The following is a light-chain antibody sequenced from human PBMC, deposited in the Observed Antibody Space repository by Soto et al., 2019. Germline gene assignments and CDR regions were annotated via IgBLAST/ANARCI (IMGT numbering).Light chain of an antibody. CDR3: HQYASSPLT. J-gene: IGKJ5*01. CDR1: QSVGRNY. CDR2: GAS. Sequence: EIVLTQSPGTLSLSPGERANLSCRASQSVGRNYLAWYKHTHGQAPRLLIHGASTRATGIPDRFSGSGSGTDFTLTLRRLESEDSAVYYCHQYASSPLTFGQGTRLEIK. V-gene: IGKV3-20*01.